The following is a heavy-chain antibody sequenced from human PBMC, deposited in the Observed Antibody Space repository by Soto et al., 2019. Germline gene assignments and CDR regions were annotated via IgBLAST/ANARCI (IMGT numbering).Heavy chain of an antibody. J-gene: IGHJ5*02. CDR2: ISPGSRYF. CDR3: VRGGGGGLFDP. CDR1: GFTLGVSY. Sequence: GGSLRLSCAGSGFTLGVSYMRWIREAPGKGLEWLSYISPGSRYFAYADSVKGRFTISSDNAKRSLYRQMMSLTAEDTAIYYCVRGGGGGLFDPWGQGTMVTVSS. V-gene: IGHV3-11*06. D-gene: IGHD2-15*01.